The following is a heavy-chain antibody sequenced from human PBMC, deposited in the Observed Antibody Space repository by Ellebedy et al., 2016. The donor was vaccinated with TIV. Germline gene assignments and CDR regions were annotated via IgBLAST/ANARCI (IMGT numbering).Heavy chain of an antibody. Sequence: VESLKISCQSPGYSFTTYRIGPLRQMPGTGLEWKRMSYPGDSNTMYSPSFQGQVTISADKSVSTAYLQWTSLKASDTALYFCASNYGYGVPVDFWGQGTLVLVSS. V-gene: IGHV5-51*01. D-gene: IGHD5-18*01. CDR3: ASNYGYGVPVDF. J-gene: IGHJ4*02. CDR1: GYSFTTYR. CDR2: SYPGDSNT.